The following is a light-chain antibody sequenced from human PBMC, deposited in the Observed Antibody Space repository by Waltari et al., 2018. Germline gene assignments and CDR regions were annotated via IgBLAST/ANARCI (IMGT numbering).Light chain of an antibody. CDR2: EVN. Sequence: QSALTQPASVSGSPGQSITISCTGSSSDVGGYNYVSWYQQYPGKVPKIRIYEVNKRPSGVLSRSSCSKSGNTAALTISGLQADDEADYYCSSFTSRQLDVFGTGTAVTVL. V-gene: IGLV2-14*01. J-gene: IGLJ1*01. CDR1: SSDVGGYNY. CDR3: SSFTSRQLDV.